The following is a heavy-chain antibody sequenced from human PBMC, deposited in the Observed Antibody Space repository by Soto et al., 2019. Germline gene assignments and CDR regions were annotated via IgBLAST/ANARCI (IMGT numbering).Heavy chain of an antibody. J-gene: IGHJ3*02. CDR3: AKDRSSGWYGAFDI. CDR1: GFTFSSYG. CDR2: ISYDGSNK. Sequence: QVQLVESVGGVVQPGRSLRLSCAASGFTFSSYGMHWVRQAPGKGLEWVAVISYDGSNKYYADSVKGRFTISRDNSKNTLYLQMNSLRAEDTAVYYCAKDRSSGWYGAFDIWGQGTMVTVSS. D-gene: IGHD6-19*01. V-gene: IGHV3-30*18.